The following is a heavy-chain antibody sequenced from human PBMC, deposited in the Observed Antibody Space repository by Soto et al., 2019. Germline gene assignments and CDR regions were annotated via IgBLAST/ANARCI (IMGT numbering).Heavy chain of an antibody. V-gene: IGHV6-1*01. CDR2: TYYRSKWYS. Sequence: SETLSVTCVHSRDSVSSISAAWSWIRQSPSRGLEWLGRTYYRSKWYSDYAVSVKSRITINPDTSKNQFSLQLNSVTPEDTAVYYCARGSYYSGWVWGQGTLVTVSS. CDR3: ARGSYYSGWV. D-gene: IGHD6-19*01. J-gene: IGHJ4*02. CDR1: RDSVSSISAA.